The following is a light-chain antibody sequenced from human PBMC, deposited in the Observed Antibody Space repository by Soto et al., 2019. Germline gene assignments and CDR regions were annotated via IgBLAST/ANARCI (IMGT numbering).Light chain of an antibody. CDR3: QQYNNWPWT. V-gene: IGKV3-15*01. CDR2: GAS. Sequence: EIVITQSPATLSVSPGERATLSCRASQSVRSNLAWYQQKPGQSPRLLIYGASTRATGIPARFSGSGSGTQFTLTISSLQSEDFAVYYCQQYNNWPWTFGQGTKVDI. CDR1: QSVRSN. J-gene: IGKJ1*01.